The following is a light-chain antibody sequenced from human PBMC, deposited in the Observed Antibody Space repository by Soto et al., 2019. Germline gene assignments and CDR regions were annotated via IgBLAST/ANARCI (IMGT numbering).Light chain of an antibody. CDR3: SSYTSSSTPYV. CDR1: SSDVGVYNY. Sequence: VLTQPASVSGSPGQSITNSCTETSSDVGVYNYVSWYQQHPGKVPKLMIYDVSNRPSGVSNRFSGSKSGNTASLTISGLQAEDEADYYCSSYTSSSTPYVFGTGTKVTVL. J-gene: IGLJ1*01. V-gene: IGLV2-14*01. CDR2: DVS.